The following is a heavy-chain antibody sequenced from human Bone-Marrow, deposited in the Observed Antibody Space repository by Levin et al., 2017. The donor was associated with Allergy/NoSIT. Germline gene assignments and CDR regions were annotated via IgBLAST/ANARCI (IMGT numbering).Heavy chain of an antibody. CDR3: AKVSTGWYGDF. CDR1: GYSLTELS. Sequence: GESLKISCKVSGYSLTELSIHWVRQAPGKGLEWMGGFDPEDDKMIYAQKLQGRVTMTQDSSTDTAYMELTSLRSEDTAVYYCAKVSTGWYGDFWGQGTLVTVSS. V-gene: IGHV1-24*01. J-gene: IGHJ4*02. D-gene: IGHD6-19*01. CDR2: FDPEDDKM.